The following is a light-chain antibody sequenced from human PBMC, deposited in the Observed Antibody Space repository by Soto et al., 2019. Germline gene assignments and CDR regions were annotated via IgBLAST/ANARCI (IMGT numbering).Light chain of an antibody. V-gene: IGKV1-33*01. Sequence: IQRTQSPSSLSASLGDMVTMTCQASQDISNYLNWYQQKPGKAPKLLIYDASNLQSEVPSRFSGSGSGTEFTLTITSLQPDDFGVYYCQQYKSSSTFGQGTKVDIK. J-gene: IGKJ1*01. CDR3: QQYKSSST. CDR2: DAS. CDR1: QDISNY.